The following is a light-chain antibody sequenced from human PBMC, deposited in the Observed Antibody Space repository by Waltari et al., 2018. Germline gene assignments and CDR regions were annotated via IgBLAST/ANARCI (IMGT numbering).Light chain of an antibody. V-gene: IGKV3-20*01. CDR1: QSVCSSY. Sequence: EIVLTQSPGTLSLSPGERATLSCRASQSVCSSYLAWYQQTPGQAPMLLIYGASSRATGIPDRFSGSGSGTDFTLTISRLEPEDFAVYYCQQYGSSPLFTFGPGTKVDIK. J-gene: IGKJ3*01. CDR2: GAS. CDR3: QQYGSSPLFT.